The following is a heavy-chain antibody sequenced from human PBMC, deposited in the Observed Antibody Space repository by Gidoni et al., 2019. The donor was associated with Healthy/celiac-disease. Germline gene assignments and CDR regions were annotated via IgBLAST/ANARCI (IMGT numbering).Heavy chain of an antibody. V-gene: IGHV4-38-2*02. CDR1: GYSISSGYY. CDR3: AIRADAFDI. J-gene: IGHJ3*02. Sequence: QVQLQESGPGLVKPSETLSLTCTVSGYSISSGYYWCWIRQPPGKGLEWIGSIYHSGSTYYNPSLKSRVTISVDTSKNQFSLKLSAVTAADTAVYYCAIRADAFDIWGQGTMVTVSS. CDR2: IYHSGST.